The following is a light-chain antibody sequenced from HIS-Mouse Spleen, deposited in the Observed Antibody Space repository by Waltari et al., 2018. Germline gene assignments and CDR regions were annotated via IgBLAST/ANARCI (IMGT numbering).Light chain of an antibody. CDR1: QSVSSY. Sequence: EIVLTQSPATLPLSPGESATLSCRASQSVSSYLAWYQQKPGQAPRLLIYDASNRATGIPARFSGSGSGTDFTLTISSLEPEDFAVYYCQQRSNWSITFGQGTRLEIK. CDR3: QQRSNWSIT. V-gene: IGKV3-11*01. CDR2: DAS. J-gene: IGKJ5*01.